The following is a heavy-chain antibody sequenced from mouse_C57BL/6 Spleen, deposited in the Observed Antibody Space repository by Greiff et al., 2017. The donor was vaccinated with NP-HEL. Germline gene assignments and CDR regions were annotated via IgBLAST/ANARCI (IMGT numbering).Heavy chain of an antibody. D-gene: IGHD1-1*01. CDR3: ASMPYGSSYGYAMDY. V-gene: IGHV1-55*01. CDR2: IYPGSGST. J-gene: IGHJ4*01. CDR1: GYTFTSYW. Sequence: QVQLQQPGAELVKPGASVKMSCKASGYTFTSYWITWVKQRPGQGLEWIGDIYPGSGSTNYNEKFKSKATLTVDTSSSTAYMQLSSLTSEDSAVYYCASMPYGSSYGYAMDYWGQGTSVTVSS.